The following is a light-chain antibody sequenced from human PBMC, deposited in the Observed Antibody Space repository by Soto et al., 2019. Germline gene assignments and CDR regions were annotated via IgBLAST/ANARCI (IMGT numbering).Light chain of an antibody. CDR3: QQSNNSPYT. J-gene: IGKJ2*01. Sequence: EIVMTHSPATLSVSPGDRATLSCRASQTVGDNLAWYQQKPGQAPRLLIYGASTRATGIPARFSGSGSGTEFTLTIDSLQSEDFALYFCQQSNNSPYTFGQGTKLEIK. CDR1: QTVGDN. CDR2: GAS. V-gene: IGKV3-15*01.